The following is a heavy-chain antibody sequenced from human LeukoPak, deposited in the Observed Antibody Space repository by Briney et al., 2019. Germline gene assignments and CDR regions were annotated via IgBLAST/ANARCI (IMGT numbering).Heavy chain of an antibody. V-gene: IGHV3-49*03. CDR3: TRDPGNLYFFGKTATYSSSWYGGPDY. CDR1: GFTFGDYA. Sequence: GGSLRLSCTASGFTFGDYAMSWFRQAPGKGLEWVGFIRSKAYGGTTEYAASVKGRFTISRDDSKTIAYLQMNSLKTEDTAVYYCTRDPGNLYFFGKTATYSSSWYGGPDYWGQGTLVTVSS. CDR2: IRSKAYGGTT. J-gene: IGHJ4*02. D-gene: IGHD6-13*01.